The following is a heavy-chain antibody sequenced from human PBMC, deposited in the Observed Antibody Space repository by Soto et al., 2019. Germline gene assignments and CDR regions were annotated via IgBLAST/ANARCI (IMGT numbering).Heavy chain of an antibody. J-gene: IGHJ6*02. D-gene: IGHD6-19*01. CDR3: ARDGRGSSGWYYYYYGMDV. CDR2: IYYSGST. V-gene: IGHV4-59*01. Sequence: SETLSLTCTVSGGSISSYYWSWIRQPPGKGLEWIGYIYYSGSTNYNPSLKSRVTISVDTSKNQFSLKLSSVTAADTAVYYCARDGRGSSGWYYYYYGMDVWGQGTTVTVSS. CDR1: GGSISSYY.